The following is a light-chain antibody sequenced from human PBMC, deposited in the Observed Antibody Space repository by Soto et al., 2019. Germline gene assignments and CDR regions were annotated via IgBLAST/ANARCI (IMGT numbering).Light chain of an antibody. Sequence: DIQMTQSPSSLSASVGDRATITCRASQRISSYLNWYQQKPGKAPKLLIYAASNLQSGVPSRFTGSGSGTDFMLTISSLQPEDFATYYCQQSFRTPVTFGGGTKVDIK. V-gene: IGKV1-39*01. CDR2: AAS. CDR3: QQSFRTPVT. J-gene: IGKJ4*01. CDR1: QRISSY.